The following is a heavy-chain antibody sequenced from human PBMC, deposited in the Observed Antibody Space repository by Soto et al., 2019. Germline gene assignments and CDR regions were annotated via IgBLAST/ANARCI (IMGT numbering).Heavy chain of an antibody. CDR2: IYYSGST. CDR3: ARGRYDWNQGAFDV. J-gene: IGHJ3*01. CDR1: GGSISSSSYY. Sequence: PSETLSLTCTVSGGSISSSSYYWGWIRQPPGKGLEWIGSIYYSGSTYYNPSLKSRLTISSDTSKTQFSLWLSSVTAADTAVYYCARGRYDWNQGAFDVWGQGTMVTVSS. D-gene: IGHD1-20*01. V-gene: IGHV4-39*07.